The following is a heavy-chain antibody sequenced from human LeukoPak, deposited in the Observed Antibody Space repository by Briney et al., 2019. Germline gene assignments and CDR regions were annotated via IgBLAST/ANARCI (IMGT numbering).Heavy chain of an antibody. D-gene: IGHD6-19*01. V-gene: IGHV3-66*01. CDR2: IYNGGNT. CDR3: ARASQWLAFDS. Sequence: GGSLRLSCAASGFIVSSSYMTWVRQAPGKGLEWVSVIYNGGNTNYADSVKGRFTISRDSSKNTLFLQMNSLRAEDTAVYYCARASQWLAFDSWGQGTLVTVSS. J-gene: IGHJ4*02. CDR1: GFIVSSSY.